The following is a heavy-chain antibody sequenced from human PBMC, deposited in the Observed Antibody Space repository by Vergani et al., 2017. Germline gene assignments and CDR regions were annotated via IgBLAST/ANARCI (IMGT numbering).Heavy chain of an antibody. CDR2: ISASNGNT. CDR3: ARGRLKREGVTSNWFDP. CDR1: GYTFTTYG. D-gene: IGHD3-10*01. V-gene: IGHV1-18*01. Sequence: QVQLVQSGTEVKKPGASVKVSCKASGYTFTTYGIRWVRQAPGQGLEWMGWISASNGNTNYAQKLLGRVTMTTDRSTSTAYMELRSLRSDDTAVYYCARGRLKREGVTSNWFDPWGQGTLVTVSS. J-gene: IGHJ5*02.